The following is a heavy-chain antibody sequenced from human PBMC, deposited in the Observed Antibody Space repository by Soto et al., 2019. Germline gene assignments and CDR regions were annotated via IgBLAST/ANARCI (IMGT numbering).Heavy chain of an antibody. CDR1: GWSFPSDW. CDR3: ARHSGDGDAFDI. J-gene: IGHJ3*02. V-gene: IGHV5-51*01. Sequence: GESLRPPEKGSGWSFPSDWIGGVREVPGKGLEWRGIIYPGDSVTRYSPSFQGQVTISADKSISTAYLQWSSLKASDTAMYYCARHSGDGDAFDIWGQGTMVTVSS. CDR2: IYPGDSVT. D-gene: IGHD7-27*01.